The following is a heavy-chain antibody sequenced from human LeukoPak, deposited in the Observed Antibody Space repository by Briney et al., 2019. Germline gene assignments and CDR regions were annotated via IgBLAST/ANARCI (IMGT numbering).Heavy chain of an antibody. Sequence: GGSLRLSCAASGFTFSSYEMNWVRQAPGKGLEWVSYISSSGSTIYYADSVKGRFTISRDNSKNTLYLQMNSLRAEDTAVYYCAKYSGYPEYYFDYWGQGTLVTVSS. V-gene: IGHV3-48*03. D-gene: IGHD5-12*01. J-gene: IGHJ4*02. CDR2: ISSSGSTI. CDR3: AKYSGYPEYYFDY. CDR1: GFTFSSYE.